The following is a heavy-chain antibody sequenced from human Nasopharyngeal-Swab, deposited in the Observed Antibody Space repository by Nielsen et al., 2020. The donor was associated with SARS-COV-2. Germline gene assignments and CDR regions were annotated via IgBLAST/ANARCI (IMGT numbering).Heavy chain of an antibody. J-gene: IGHJ3*02. V-gene: IGHV3-23*01. Sequence: GESLKISCAASGFTFGGYAMNWVRQAPGKGLEWVSAISRTSSTYYADSVRGRFTVSRDNSKNTLYLQMNSLRVEDTAVYYCAEVRSPLVGATEGAFDIWGQGTMVTVSS. CDR2: ISRTSST. CDR3: AEVRSPLVGATEGAFDI. D-gene: IGHD1-26*01. CDR1: GFTFGGYA.